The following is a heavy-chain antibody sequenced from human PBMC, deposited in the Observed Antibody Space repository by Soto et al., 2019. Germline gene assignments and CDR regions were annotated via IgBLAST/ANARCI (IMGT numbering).Heavy chain of an antibody. Sequence: GGSLRLSCAASGFTFSSYAMSWVRQAPGKGLEWVSAISGSGGSTYYADSVKGRFTISRDNSKNTLYLQMNSLRAEDTAVYYCTAPGQQLDPFDYWGQGTLVTVSS. CDR1: GFTFSSYA. V-gene: IGHV3-23*01. D-gene: IGHD6-13*01. CDR3: TAPGQQLDPFDY. J-gene: IGHJ4*02. CDR2: ISGSGGST.